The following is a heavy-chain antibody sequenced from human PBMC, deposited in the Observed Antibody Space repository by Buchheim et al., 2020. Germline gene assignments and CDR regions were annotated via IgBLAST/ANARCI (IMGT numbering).Heavy chain of an antibody. V-gene: IGHV4-39*01. CDR1: GDSISGSNFY. CDR2: ISRLERVGQSENT. Sequence: QLQLQESGPGLVKPSETLSLTCTVSGDSISGSNFYWGWLRQPPGKRLEWIGSISRLERVGQSENTNYNPSLKSRATASAVTPKNQFFLSVTSGTAAGTAVYYCARLSSGQLVGQGGQGTL. D-gene: IGHD6-6*01. CDR3: ARLSSGQLVGQ. J-gene: IGHJ4*02.